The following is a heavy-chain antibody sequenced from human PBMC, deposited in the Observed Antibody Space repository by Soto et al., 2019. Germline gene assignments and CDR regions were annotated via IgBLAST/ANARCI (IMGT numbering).Heavy chain of an antibody. CDR3: ARVRKQQLAIDY. CDR1: GGSISSYY. V-gene: IGHV4-59*01. D-gene: IGHD6-13*01. Sequence: PSETLSLTCTVSGGSISSYYWSWIRQPPGKGLEWIGYIYYSGSTNYNPSLKSRVTISVDTSKNQFSLKLSSVTAADTAVYYCARVRKQQLAIDYWGQGTLVTGSS. J-gene: IGHJ4*02. CDR2: IYYSGST.